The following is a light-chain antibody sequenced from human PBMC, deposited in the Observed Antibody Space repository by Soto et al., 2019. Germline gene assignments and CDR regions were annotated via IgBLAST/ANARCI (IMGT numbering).Light chain of an antibody. CDR3: SSYTTSSTLEV. CDR2: EVN. J-gene: IGLJ1*01. CDR1: SSDVGGYKF. V-gene: IGLV2-14*01. Sequence: QSVLTQPASVSGSSGQSITISCTGTSSDVGGYKFVSWYQQHPGKAPKLMIYEVNNRPSGVSNRFSGSKSGNTASLTISGLQAEDEADYYCSSYTTSSTLEVFGTGTKVTVL.